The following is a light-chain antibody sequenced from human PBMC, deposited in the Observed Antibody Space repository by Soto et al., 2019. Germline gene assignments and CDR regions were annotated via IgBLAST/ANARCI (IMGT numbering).Light chain of an antibody. CDR1: QSVSSN. Sequence: IVLTQSPATLSVSPGDAATLSCSASQSVSSNLAWYQQKPGQAPRLLIYGASTRATGIPDRFSGSGSGTEFTLTISRLMPEDFAVYYCQQYNSWRTCGQGTKGDI. J-gene: IGKJ1*01. V-gene: IGKV3-15*01. CDR3: QQYNSWRT. CDR2: GAS.